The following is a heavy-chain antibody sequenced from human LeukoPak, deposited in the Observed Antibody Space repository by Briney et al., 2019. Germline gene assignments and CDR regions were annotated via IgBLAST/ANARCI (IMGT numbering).Heavy chain of an antibody. Sequence: GGSLRLSCVASGFTFSSYEMHWVRQAPGKGLEWISYISSSGSTIYYADSVKGRFTISKDNAKNSLYLQMNSLRAEDTAVYYCARVHYNTAMVDIDYWGQGTLVTVSS. V-gene: IGHV3-48*03. CDR1: GFTFSSYE. CDR3: ARVHYNTAMVDIDY. J-gene: IGHJ4*02. CDR2: ISSSGSTI. D-gene: IGHD5-18*01.